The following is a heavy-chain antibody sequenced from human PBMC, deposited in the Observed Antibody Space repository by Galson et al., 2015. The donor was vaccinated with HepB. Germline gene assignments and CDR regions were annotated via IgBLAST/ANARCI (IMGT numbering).Heavy chain of an antibody. CDR3: ARGRGPIVVHYFDY. J-gene: IGHJ4*02. Sequence: SVKVSCKASGYTFSDYTMYWVRQAPGRGLEWMGWISPKSGARGFAQKFQGRVTVTRDTSISTFYMELSSLTSDDTAVYYCARGRGPIVVHYFDYWGQGTLVTVSS. CDR2: ISPKSGAR. CDR1: GYTFSDYT. V-gene: IGHV1-2*02. D-gene: IGHD2-15*01.